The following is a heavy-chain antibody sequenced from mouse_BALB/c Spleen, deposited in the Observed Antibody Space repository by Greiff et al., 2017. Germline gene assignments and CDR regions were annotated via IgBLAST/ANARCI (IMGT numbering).Heavy chain of an antibody. CDR1: GYAFTNYL. V-gene: IGHV1-54*01. CDR3: ARRGGNYAMDY. Sequence: QVQLKESGAELVRPGTSVKVSCKASGYAFTNYLIEWVKQRPGQGLEWIGVINPGSGGTNYNEKFKGKATLTADKSSSTAYMQLSSLTSDDSAVCFCARRGGNYAMDYWGQGTSVTVSS. CDR2: INPGSGGT. J-gene: IGHJ4*01.